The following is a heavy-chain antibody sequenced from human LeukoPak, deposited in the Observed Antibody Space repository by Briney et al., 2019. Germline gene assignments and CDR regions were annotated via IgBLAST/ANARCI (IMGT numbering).Heavy chain of an antibody. V-gene: IGHV1-8*03. CDR3: ARVYPVAIFEPVYNYYYMDV. J-gene: IGHJ6*03. Sequence: ASVKVSCKASGYTFTSYDINWVRQATGQGLEWMGWMNPNSGNTGYAQKFQGRVTITRNTSISTAYMELSSLRSEDTAVYYCARVYPVAIFEPVYNYYYMDVWGKGTTVTVSS. CDR1: GYTFTSYD. CDR2: MNPNSGNT. D-gene: IGHD3-3*01.